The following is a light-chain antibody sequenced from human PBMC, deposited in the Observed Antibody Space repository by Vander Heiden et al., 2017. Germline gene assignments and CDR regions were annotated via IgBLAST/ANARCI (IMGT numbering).Light chain of an antibody. CDR3: QQYYNVPFT. V-gene: IGKV1-33*01. CDR1: QDIRNN. J-gene: IGKJ5*01. Sequence: DIQMTQSPSSLSASVGDRVTITCQANQDIRNNLNWYQQKPGEAPKSLIYDASSPETGVPSRFSGSGSGTDFTLTISSLQPEDIATYHCQQYYNVPFTFGQGTRLDIK. CDR2: DAS.